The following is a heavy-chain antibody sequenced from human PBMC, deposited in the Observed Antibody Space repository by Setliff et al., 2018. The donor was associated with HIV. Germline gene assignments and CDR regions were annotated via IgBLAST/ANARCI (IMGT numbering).Heavy chain of an antibody. CDR3: AREGLWFGDRGYYMDV. V-gene: IGHV4-34*01. J-gene: IGHJ6*03. CDR2: IHHTGSA. Sequence: SETLSLTCAVSDGSFSDYYWAWIRQAPGKGLEWLGLIHHTGSATYNPSLQSRVAVSVNMPNNQFFLELTSVTAADTGLYYCAREGLWFGDRGYYMDVWGTGTAVTVSS. D-gene: IGHD3-10*01. CDR1: DGSFSDYY.